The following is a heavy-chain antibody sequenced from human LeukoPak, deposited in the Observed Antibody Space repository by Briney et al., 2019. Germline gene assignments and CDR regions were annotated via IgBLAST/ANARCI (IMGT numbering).Heavy chain of an antibody. CDR2: VSGNGRHT. J-gene: IGHJ4*02. CDR1: GGSISSSSYY. V-gene: IGHV3-23*01. CDR3: AKGISVDGYNFERGADC. Sequence: ETLSLTCTVSGGSISSSSYYWGWIRQPPGKGLEWVSSVSGNGRHTYNADFVKGRCAISRDNSKNTFFLQMNSLRVEDTAVYFCAKGISVDGYNFERGADCWGQGILVTVSS. D-gene: IGHD1-1*01.